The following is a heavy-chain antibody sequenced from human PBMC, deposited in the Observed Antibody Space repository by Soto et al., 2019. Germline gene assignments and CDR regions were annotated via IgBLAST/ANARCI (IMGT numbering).Heavy chain of an antibody. Sequence: GGSLRLSCAASGFAFSGSAMYWVRQASGKGPEWVGRIRSKGHNYATEYAASVKGRFTISRDDSKNTAYLQMNSLQTEDTAVYYCTRDLFSYDYSGILWFDPWGQGTLVTVPQ. D-gene: IGHD3-16*01. CDR2: IRSKGHNYAT. CDR1: GFAFSGSA. J-gene: IGHJ5*02. CDR3: TRDLFSYDYSGILWFDP. V-gene: IGHV3-73*01.